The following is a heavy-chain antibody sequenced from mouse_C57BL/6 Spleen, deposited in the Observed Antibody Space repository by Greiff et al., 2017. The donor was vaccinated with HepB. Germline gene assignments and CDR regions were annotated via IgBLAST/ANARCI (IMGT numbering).Heavy chain of an antibody. CDR1: GYAFSSSW. V-gene: IGHV1-82*01. Sequence: VQLQQSGPELVKPGASVKISCKASGYAFSSSWMNWVKQRPGKGLEWIGRIYPGDGDTNYNGKFKGKATLTADKSSSTAYMQISSLTSEDSAVYFCATVYGSSYRYFDVWGTGTTVTVSS. D-gene: IGHD1-1*01. J-gene: IGHJ1*03. CDR2: IYPGDGDT. CDR3: ATVYGSSYRYFDV.